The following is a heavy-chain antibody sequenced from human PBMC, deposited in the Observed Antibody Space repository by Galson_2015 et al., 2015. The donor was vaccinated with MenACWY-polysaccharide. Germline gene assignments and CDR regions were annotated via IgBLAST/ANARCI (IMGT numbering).Heavy chain of an antibody. J-gene: IGHJ6*02. V-gene: IGHV3-7*01. Sequence: SLRLSCAVSGFTFKNYWMSWVRQAPGKGLEWVANIKKDGSEKHCVDSVKGRFTISRDNGRSSLYLQMNGLRVEDTAVYYCARGHYGMDVWVQGTTVTVS. CDR2: IKKDGSEK. CDR1: GFTFKNYW. CDR3: ARGHYGMDV.